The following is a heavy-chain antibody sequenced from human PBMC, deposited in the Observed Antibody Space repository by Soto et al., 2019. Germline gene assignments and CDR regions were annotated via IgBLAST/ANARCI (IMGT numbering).Heavy chain of an antibody. CDR3: ARGGSGYSLAHFDY. CDR1: GFTFSSYA. J-gene: IGHJ4*02. Sequence: GGSLRLSCAASGFTFSSYAMSWVRQAPGKGLEWVSSISGSGISTYYADSVKGRFTISRDNSKNTLYLQMNSLRVEDTAVYYCARGGSGYSLAHFDYWGQGTLVTVSS. CDR2: ISGSGIST. V-gene: IGHV3-23*01. D-gene: IGHD5-12*01.